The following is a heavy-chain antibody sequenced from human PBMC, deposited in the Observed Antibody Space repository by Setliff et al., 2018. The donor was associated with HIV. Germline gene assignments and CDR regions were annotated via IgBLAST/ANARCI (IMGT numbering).Heavy chain of an antibody. V-gene: IGHV1-3*01. CDR1: GYTFSHYD. J-gene: IGHJ4*02. D-gene: IGHD1-1*01. Sequence: ASVKVSCKASGYTFSHYDIHWVRQALGQTLEWVGRISVGTGDSKHSQNSQGRVSITRDTSANTAYMELTGLRSEDTAVYYCASPMFYDGTVVWGQGTLVTVSS. CDR3: ASPMFYDGTVV. CDR2: ISVGTGDS.